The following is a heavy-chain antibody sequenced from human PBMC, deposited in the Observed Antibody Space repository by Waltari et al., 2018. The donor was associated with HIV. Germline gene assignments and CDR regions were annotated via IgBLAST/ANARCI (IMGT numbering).Heavy chain of an antibody. Sequence: EVQLVETGGGLIQPGGSLRLSCAASGLSVSSNYMNWVRQAPGKGVEGVSVIYRSGDAYYADSVKGRFTISRDNAKNSLYLQMNSLRVEDTAVYYCARDINGGWGYWGQGTLVTVAS. V-gene: IGHV3-53*02. CDR1: GLSVSSNY. D-gene: IGHD7-27*01. CDR3: ARDINGGWGY. J-gene: IGHJ4*02. CDR2: IYRSGDA.